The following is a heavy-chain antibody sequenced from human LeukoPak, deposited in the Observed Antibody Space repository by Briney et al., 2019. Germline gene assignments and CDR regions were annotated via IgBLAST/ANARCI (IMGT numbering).Heavy chain of an antibody. CDR3: VRDYDVDTAIQTTTFDY. V-gene: IGHV3-21*01. Sequence: GGSLRLSCAASGFTFSSYSMNWVRQAPGKGLEWVSSISSSSSYIYYADSVKGRFTISRDNAKNSLYLQMNSLRAEDTAVYYCVRDYDVDTAIQTTTFDYWGQGTLVTVSS. D-gene: IGHD5-18*01. CDR2: ISSSSSYI. CDR1: GFTFSSYS. J-gene: IGHJ4*02.